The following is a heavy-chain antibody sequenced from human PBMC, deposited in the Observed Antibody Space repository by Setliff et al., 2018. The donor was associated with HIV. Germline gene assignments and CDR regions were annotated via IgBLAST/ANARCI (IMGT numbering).Heavy chain of an antibody. CDR1: GYTFTTYS. D-gene: IGHD2-15*01. V-gene: IGHV1-3*01. CDR2: INVGKGDT. Sequence: ASVKVSCKTSGYTFTTYSIHWVRQAPGQSLEWMGWINVGKGDTKYSQELQGRITITTDTSANTAYMELSSLRSDDTAVYFCASGALLAVFDFDHWGHGTLVTV. CDR3: ASGALLAVFDFDH. J-gene: IGHJ4*01.